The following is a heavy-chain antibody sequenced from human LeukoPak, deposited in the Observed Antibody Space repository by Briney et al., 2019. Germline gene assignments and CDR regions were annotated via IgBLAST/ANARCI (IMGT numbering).Heavy chain of an antibody. CDR3: ARRLTYDSRAYYCLDY. D-gene: IGHD3-22*01. V-gene: IGHV1-2*02. J-gene: IGHJ4*02. CDR2: INPNSGGT. CDR1: GYTFTGYY. Sequence: GASVKVSCKASGYTFTGYYMHWVRQAPGQGLEWMGWINPNSGGTNYAQKFQGRVTMTRDKSISTAYLQWSSLKASDTAMYYCARRLTYDSRAYYCLDYWAREPWSPSPQ.